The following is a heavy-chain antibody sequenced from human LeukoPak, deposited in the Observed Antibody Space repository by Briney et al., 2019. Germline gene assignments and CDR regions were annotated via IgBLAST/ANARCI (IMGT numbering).Heavy chain of an antibody. V-gene: IGHV5-51*01. CDR1: GYSFTSYW. Sequence: GESLKISCKGPGYSFTSYWIGWVRQMPGKGLEWMGIIYPGDSDTRYSPSFQGQVTISADKSISTAYLQWSSLKASDTAMYYCASGSSYYYGSGSYRIDYWGQGTLVTVSS. CDR2: IYPGDSDT. J-gene: IGHJ4*02. CDR3: ASGSSYYYGSGSYRIDY. D-gene: IGHD3-10*01.